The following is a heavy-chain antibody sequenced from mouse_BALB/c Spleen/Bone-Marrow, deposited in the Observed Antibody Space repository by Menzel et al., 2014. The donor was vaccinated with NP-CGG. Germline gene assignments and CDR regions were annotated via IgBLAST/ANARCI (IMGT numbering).Heavy chain of an antibody. CDR1: GFTFNTYA. J-gene: IGHJ1*01. Sequence: EVMLVESGGGLVQPKGSLRLSCAASGFTFNTYAMSWVRQAPGKGLEWVARIRSKSNYYATHYADSVKDRFTISRDDSRNIVHLQMNNLKTEDIAIYYCVRQRDWHFGVWGAGTTVTVSS. CDR2: IRSKSNYYAT. CDR3: VRQRDWHFGV. V-gene: IGHV10-1*02.